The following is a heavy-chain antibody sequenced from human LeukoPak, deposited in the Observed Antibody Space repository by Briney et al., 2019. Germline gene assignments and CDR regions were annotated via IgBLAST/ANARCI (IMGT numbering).Heavy chain of an antibody. CDR2: IYYSGTT. J-gene: IGHJ1*01. V-gene: IGHV4-59*01. Sequence: PSETLSLTCTVSGGSINTYYWSWIRQPPGKGLEWIGNIYYSGTTNYNPSLESRVTISVDTSKNQFSLKLSSVTAADTAVYYCARATGGNSAFWGQGPWSPSPQ. D-gene: IGHD4-23*01. CDR1: GGSINTYY. CDR3: ARATGGNSAF.